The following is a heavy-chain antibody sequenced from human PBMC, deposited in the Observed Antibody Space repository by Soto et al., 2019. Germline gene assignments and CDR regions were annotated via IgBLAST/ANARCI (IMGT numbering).Heavy chain of an antibody. V-gene: IGHV1-46*01. D-gene: IGHD6-19*01. J-gene: IGHJ6*02. Sequence: VASVKVSCKASGYTFTSYYMHWVRQAPGQGLEWMGIINPSGGSTSYAQKFQGRVTMTRDTSTSTVYMELSSLRSEDTAVYYCARGAPSSGYLYYYYYYGMDVWGQGTTVTVSS. CDR2: INPSGGST. CDR3: ARGAPSSGYLYYYYYYGMDV. CDR1: GYTFTSYY.